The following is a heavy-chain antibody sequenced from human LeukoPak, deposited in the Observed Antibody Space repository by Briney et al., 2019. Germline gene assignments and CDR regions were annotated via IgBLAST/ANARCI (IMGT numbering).Heavy chain of an antibody. V-gene: IGHV4-39*07. D-gene: IGHD1-26*01. Sequence: SETLSLTCTVSGGSISSSNYYWGWIRQPPGKGLEWIGSIYYSGSTYYNPSLKSRVTISVDTSKNQFSLKLSSVTAADTAVYYCAREGKWELLARSNWFDPWGQGTLVTVSS. CDR1: GGSISSSNYY. J-gene: IGHJ5*02. CDR2: IYYSGST. CDR3: AREGKWELLARSNWFDP.